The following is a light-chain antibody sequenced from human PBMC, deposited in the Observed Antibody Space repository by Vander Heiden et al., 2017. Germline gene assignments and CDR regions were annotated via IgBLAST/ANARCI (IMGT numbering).Light chain of an antibody. CDR3: SSYTSSSPWV. CDR1: SSDVGGYNY. V-gene: IGLV2-14*03. CDR2: DVS. Sequence: QSALTQPASVSGSPAQSITISCTGTSSDVGGYNYVSWYQQHPGKAPKLMIYDVSNRPSGVSNRFSGSKSGNTASLTISGLQAEDEADYYCSSYTSSSPWVFGGGTKLTVL. J-gene: IGLJ3*02.